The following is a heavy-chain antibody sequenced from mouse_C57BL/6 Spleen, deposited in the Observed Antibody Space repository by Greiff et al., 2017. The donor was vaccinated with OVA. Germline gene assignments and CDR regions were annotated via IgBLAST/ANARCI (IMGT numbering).Heavy chain of an antibody. D-gene: IGHD2-1*01. CDR2: IDPSDSYT. CDR1: GYTFTSYW. J-gene: IGHJ4*01. CDR3: GRGNYFYAMDY. Sequence: QVQLKQSGAELVMPGASVKLSCKASGYTFTSYWMHWVKQRPGQGLEWIGEIDPSDSYTNYNQKFKGKSTLTVDKSSSTAYMQLSSLTSEDSAVYYCGRGNYFYAMDYWGQGTSVTVSS. V-gene: IGHV1-69*01.